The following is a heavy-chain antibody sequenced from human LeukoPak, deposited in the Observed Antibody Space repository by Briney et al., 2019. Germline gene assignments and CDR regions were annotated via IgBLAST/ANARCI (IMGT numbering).Heavy chain of an antibody. V-gene: IGHV3-43*01. CDR1: GFTFDDYT. D-gene: IGHD3-22*01. CDR3: AKGNYYYDSSGSFDY. J-gene: IGHJ4*02. CDR2: ISWDGGST. Sequence: GGSLRLSCAASGFTFDDYTMHWVCQAPGKGLEWVSLISWDGGSTYYADSVKGRFTISRDNSKNSLYLQMNSLRTEDTALYYCAKGNYYYDSSGSFDYWGQGTLVTVSS.